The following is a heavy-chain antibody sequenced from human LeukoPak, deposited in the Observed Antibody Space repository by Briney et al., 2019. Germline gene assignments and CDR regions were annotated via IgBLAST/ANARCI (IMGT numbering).Heavy chain of an antibody. D-gene: IGHD3-22*01. Sequence: SETLSLTCAVYGGSFSGYYWSWIRQPPGKGLEWIGEINHSGSTNYNPSLKSRVTISVDTSKNQFSLKLSSVTAADTAVYYCARVPVSYRGYYYGPYYYYGMDVWGQGTTVTVPS. V-gene: IGHV4-34*01. CDR1: GGSFSGYY. CDR2: INHSGST. J-gene: IGHJ6*02. CDR3: ARVPVSYRGYYYGPYYYYGMDV.